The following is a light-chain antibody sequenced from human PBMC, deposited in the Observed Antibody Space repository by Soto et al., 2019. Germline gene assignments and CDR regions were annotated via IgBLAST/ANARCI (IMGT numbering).Light chain of an antibody. J-gene: IGKJ3*01. V-gene: IGKV3-20*01. CDR2: GAS. CDR1: QSVSSSY. CDR3: QHYGTSAL. Sequence: EIVLTQSPGTLSLSPGERATLSCRASQSVSSSYLAWYQQKPGQAPRLLIYGASSRATGIPDRFSVSASGTAFTLTISSLEPEDFAVYYCQHYGTSALFGPGTKVDIK.